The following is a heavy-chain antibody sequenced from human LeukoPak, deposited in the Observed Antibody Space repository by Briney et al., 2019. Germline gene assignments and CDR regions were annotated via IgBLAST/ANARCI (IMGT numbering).Heavy chain of an antibody. CDR1: GFTFSSYA. V-gene: IGHV3-48*02. D-gene: IGHD1-26*01. Sequence: GGSLRLSCAASGFTFSSYAMNWVRQAPGKGLEWVSYISSSSGTTYYADSVEGRCTISRDNAKKSLYLQMNSLRDEDTAVYYCARVVVGATSHWFDPWGQGTLVTVSS. CDR3: ARVVVGATSHWFDP. CDR2: ISSSSGTT. J-gene: IGHJ5*02.